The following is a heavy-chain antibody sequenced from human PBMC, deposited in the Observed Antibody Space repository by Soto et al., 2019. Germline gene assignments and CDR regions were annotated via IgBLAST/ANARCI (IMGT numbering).Heavy chain of an antibody. CDR1: GFTFSNAW. CDR3: TTLSGSYYVEGY. J-gene: IGHJ4*02. V-gene: IGHV3-15*01. Sequence: PGGSLRLSCAASGFTFSNAWMSGVRQAPGKGLEWVGRIKRKTDGGTTDYAAPVKGRFTISRDDSKNTLYLQMNSLKTEDTAVYYCTTLSGSYYVEGYWGQGTLVTVSS. D-gene: IGHD1-26*01. CDR2: IKRKTDGGTT.